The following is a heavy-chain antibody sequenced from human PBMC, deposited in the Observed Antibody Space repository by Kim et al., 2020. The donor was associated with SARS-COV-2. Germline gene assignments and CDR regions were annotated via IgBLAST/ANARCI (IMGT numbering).Heavy chain of an antibody. CDR2: INHSGST. CDR3: ARAGVYCSSTSCYSRNYYMDV. Sequence: SETLSLTCAVYGGSFSGYYWSWIRQPPGKGLEWIGEINHSGSTNYNPSLKSRVTISVDTSKNQFSLKLSSVTAADTAVYYCARAGVYCSSTSCYSRNYYMDVWGKGTTVTVSS. J-gene: IGHJ6*03. CDR1: GGSFSGYY. V-gene: IGHV4-34*01. D-gene: IGHD2-2*01.